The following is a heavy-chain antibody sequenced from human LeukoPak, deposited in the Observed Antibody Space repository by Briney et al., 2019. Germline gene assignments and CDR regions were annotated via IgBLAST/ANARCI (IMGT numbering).Heavy chain of an antibody. CDR1: GVTFSSYA. D-gene: IGHD3-22*01. V-gene: IGHV3-23*01. CDR3: AKHSSGYYYDWFDP. CDR2: TSGSGGRT. J-gene: IGHJ5*02. Sequence: GGSLRLSCAASGVTFSSYAMSWVRQAPGKGLEWVSATSGSGGRTYYADSVKGRFTISRDNSKNTLYLQMNNLRAEDTAVYYCAKHSSGYYYDWFDPWGQGTLVTVSS.